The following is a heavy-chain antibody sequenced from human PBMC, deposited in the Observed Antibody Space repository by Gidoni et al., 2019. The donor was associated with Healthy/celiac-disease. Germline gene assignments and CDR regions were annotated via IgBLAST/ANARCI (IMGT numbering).Heavy chain of an antibody. CDR2: ISWNSGSI. V-gene: IGHV3-9*01. J-gene: IGHJ2*01. Sequence: EVQLVESGGGLVQPGRSLRLSCAASGFTFDDYAMHWVRQAPGKGLECVSGISWNSGSIGYADSVKGRFTISRDNAKNSLYLQMNSLRAEDTALYYCAKDRVTTVTDWYFDLWGRGTLVTVSS. CDR3: AKDRVTTVTDWYFDL. CDR1: GFTFDDYA. D-gene: IGHD4-17*01.